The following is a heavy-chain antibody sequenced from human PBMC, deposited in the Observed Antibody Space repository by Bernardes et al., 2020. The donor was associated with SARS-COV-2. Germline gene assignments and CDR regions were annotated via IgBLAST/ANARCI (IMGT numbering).Heavy chain of an antibody. CDR1: GGFFSGYY. D-gene: IGHD5-18*01. CDR3: ARDDIFGYSYAAAVY. V-gene: IGHV4-34*01. CDR2: INHSGST. J-gene: IGHJ4*02. Sequence: SEPLSLTCAVYGGFFSGYYWSWIRQPPGKGLEWIGEINHSGSTNYNPSLKSRVTISVDTSKNQFSLKLSSVTAADTAVYYCARDDIFGYSYAAAVYWGQGTLVTVSS.